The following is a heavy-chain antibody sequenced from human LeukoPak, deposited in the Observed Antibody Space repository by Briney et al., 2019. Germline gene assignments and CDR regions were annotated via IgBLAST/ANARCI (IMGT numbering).Heavy chain of an antibody. D-gene: IGHD6-13*01. V-gene: IGHV3-74*01. CDR2: ISTDGSST. Sequence: PGGSLRLSCAASGFTFDDYAMHWVRQAPGKGLVWVSRISTDGSSTSYADSVKGRFTISRDNAKNTLYLQMNSLRAEDTAVYYCARESGIAAALDLWGQGTLVTVSS. J-gene: IGHJ5*02. CDR1: GFTFDDYA. CDR3: ARESGIAAALDL.